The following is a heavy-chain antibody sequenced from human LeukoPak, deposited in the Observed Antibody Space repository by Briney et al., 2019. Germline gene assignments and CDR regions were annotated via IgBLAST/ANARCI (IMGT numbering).Heavy chain of an antibody. CDR3: ARGPSSTGMDV. CDR1: GFTVSSNY. J-gene: IGHJ6*02. Sequence: AGGSLRLSCAASGFTVSSNYMSWVREAPGKGLEWVSVIYSGGSTYYADSVEGRFNISRHNSKKTLYLQMNSLRAEDTAVYYCARGPSSTGMDVWGQGTTVTVSS. D-gene: IGHD2-2*01. V-gene: IGHV3-53*04. CDR2: IYSGGST.